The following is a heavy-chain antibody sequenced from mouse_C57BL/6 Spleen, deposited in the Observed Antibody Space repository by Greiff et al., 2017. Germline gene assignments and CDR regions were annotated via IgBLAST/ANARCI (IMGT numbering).Heavy chain of an antibody. D-gene: IGHD4-1*01. CDR1: GYIFTDYN. CDR2: INPNIGGT. Sequence: VQLQQSGPELVKPGASVKMSCKASGYIFTDYNMHWVKQSHGKSLEWIGYINPNIGGTIFNQKFKGKATLTVNKSSSTAYMELRGLTSEDSAVYYCASGTGDYFDYWGQGTTLTVSS. CDR3: ASGTGDYFDY. V-gene: IGHV1-22*01. J-gene: IGHJ2*01.